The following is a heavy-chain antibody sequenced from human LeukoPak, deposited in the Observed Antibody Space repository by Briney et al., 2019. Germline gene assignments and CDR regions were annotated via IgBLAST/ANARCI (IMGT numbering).Heavy chain of an antibody. V-gene: IGHV3-48*03. CDR2: ISASGRTQ. D-gene: IGHD3-10*01. Sequence: GGSLRLSCAASGFVFSSYEMNWVRQAPGKGLDWLAYISASGRTQYYADSVKGRFTISRDNAKNSLYLEMNSLRAEDTAVYYCARVYGYWGSGNYHFEYWGQGALVTVSS. CDR1: GFVFSSYE. J-gene: IGHJ4*02. CDR3: ARVYGYWGSGNYHFEY.